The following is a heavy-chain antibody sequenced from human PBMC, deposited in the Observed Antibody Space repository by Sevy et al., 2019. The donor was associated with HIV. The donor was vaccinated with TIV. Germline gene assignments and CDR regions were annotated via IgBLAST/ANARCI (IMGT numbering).Heavy chain of an antibody. CDR1: HRPISAYY. CDR2: IHYSGST. Sequence: SETLSLTCSVSHRPISAYYWNWIRQSPGKGLEWIGYIHYSGSTNYNPSFKSRVTMSLDTSKNQFSLQLNSVTAADTALYYCARAPPVRSGDDSLNWFDPWGRGTLVTVSS. J-gene: IGHJ5*02. D-gene: IGHD5-12*01. CDR3: ARAPPVRSGDDSLNWFDP. V-gene: IGHV4-59*01.